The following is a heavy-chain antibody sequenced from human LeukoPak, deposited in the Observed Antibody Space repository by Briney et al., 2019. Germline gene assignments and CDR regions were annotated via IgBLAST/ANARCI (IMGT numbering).Heavy chain of an antibody. Sequence: RPGGSLRLSCAASGFTFSDNYMSWIRQAPGKGLEWVSYISSSGNTTYNADSVKGRFGITRDNAKNSLYLQMNSLRAEDTAVYYCAKHLGDCSSTSCSDYWGQGTLVTVSS. CDR2: ISSSGNTT. CDR3: AKHLGDCSSTSCSDY. V-gene: IGHV3-11*04. CDR1: GFTFSDNY. J-gene: IGHJ4*02. D-gene: IGHD2-2*01.